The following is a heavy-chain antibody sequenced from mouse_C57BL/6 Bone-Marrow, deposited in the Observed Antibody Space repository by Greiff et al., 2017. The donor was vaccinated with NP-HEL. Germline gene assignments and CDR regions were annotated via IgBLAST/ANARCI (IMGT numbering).Heavy chain of an antibody. V-gene: IGHV1-81*01. CDR2: IYPRSGNT. CDR3: ARSLIYYGNYYAMDY. CDR1: GYTFTSYG. D-gene: IGHD2-1*01. Sequence: QVQLQQSGAELARPGASVKLSCKASGYTFTSYGISWVKQRTGQGLEWIGEIYPRSGNTYYNEKFKGKATLTADKSSSTAYMELRSLTSEDSAVYFCARSLIYYGNYYAMDYWGQGTSVTVSS. J-gene: IGHJ4*01.